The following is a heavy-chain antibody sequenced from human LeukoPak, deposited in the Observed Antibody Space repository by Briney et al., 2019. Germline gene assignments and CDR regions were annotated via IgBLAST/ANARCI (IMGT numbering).Heavy chain of an antibody. CDR1: GFTFTSYG. V-gene: IGHV3-30*18. J-gene: IGHJ4*02. D-gene: IGHD6-19*01. CDR2: ISYDGSNK. CDR3: AKTPLLGYSSGWSGGIDY. Sequence: GGSLRLSRAASGFTFTSYGMHWVRQAPGKGLEWVAVISYDGSNKYYVDPVKGRFTISRDNSKNTLYLQMNSLRAEDTAMYYCAKTPLLGYSSGWSGGIDYWGQGTLVTVSS.